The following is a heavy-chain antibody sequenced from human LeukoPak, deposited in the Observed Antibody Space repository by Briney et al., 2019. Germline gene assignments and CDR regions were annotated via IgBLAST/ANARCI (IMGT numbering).Heavy chain of an antibody. CDR2: IYYSGST. D-gene: IGHD2-2*01. CDR1: GGSISSYY. Sequence: SETLSLTCTVSGGSISSYYWSWIRQPPGKGLEWIGYIYYSGSTNYNPSLKSRVTISVDTSKNQFSLELSSVTAADTAVYYCARVEVPAAIGGGFDPWGQGTLVTVSS. CDR3: ARVEVPAAIGGGFDP. V-gene: IGHV4-59*01. J-gene: IGHJ5*02.